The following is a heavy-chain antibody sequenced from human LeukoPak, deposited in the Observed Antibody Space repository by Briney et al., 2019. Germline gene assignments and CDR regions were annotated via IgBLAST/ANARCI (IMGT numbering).Heavy chain of an antibody. D-gene: IGHD3-22*01. CDR1: GGSFSGFY. CDR2: INHSGST. Sequence: SETLSLTCAVYGGSFSGFYWSWIRQPPGKGLEWIGEINHSGSTYYNPSLKSRVTISEDTSKNQFSLKLTSVTAADTTVYYCATLGEYYDSSGYYYNWGQGTLVTVSS. J-gene: IGHJ4*02. CDR3: ATLGEYYDSSGYYYN. V-gene: IGHV4-34*01.